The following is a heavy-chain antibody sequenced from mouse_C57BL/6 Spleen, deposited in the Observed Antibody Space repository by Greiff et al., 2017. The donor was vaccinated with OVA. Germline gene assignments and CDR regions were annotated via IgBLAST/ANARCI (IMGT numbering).Heavy chain of an antibody. CDR3: GRRGYGHYAKDY. CDR1: GYTFTDYY. V-gene: IGHV1-26*01. D-gene: IGHD2-10*02. J-gene: IGHJ4*01. CDR2: INPNNGGT. Sequence: EVQLQQSGPELVKPGASVKLSCKASGYTFTDYYMNWVKQSHGKSLEWIGDINPNNGGTSYNQKFKSKATLTVDKSSSTAYMELRSLTSEDSAVYDCGRRGYGHYAKDYWGQGTSVTVSS.